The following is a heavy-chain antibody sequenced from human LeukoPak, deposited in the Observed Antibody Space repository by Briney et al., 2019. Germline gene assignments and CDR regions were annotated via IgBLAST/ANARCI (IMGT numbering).Heavy chain of an antibody. CDR2: IYYSGST. CDR3: ARHVGRWLQPDY. D-gene: IGHD5-24*01. V-gene: IGHV4-59*08. Sequence: SETLSLTCTVSGGSISSYYWSWIRQPPGKGLEWIGYIYYSGSTNYNPSLKSRVTISVDTSKNQFSLKLSSVTAADTAVYYCARHVGRWLQPDYWGQGTLGTVSP. CDR1: GGSISSYY. J-gene: IGHJ4*02.